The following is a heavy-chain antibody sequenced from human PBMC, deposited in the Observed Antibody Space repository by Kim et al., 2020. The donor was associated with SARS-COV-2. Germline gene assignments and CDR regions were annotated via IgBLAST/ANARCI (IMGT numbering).Heavy chain of an antibody. CDR3: ARHELTRIVVVMGGMDV. V-gene: IGHV5-10-1*01. D-gene: IGHD3-22*01. CDR1: GYSFTSYW. J-gene: IGHJ6*02. CDR2: IDPSDSYT. Sequence: GESLKISCKGSGYSFTSYWISWVRQMPGKGLEWMGRIDPSDSYTNYSPSFQGHVTISADKSISTAYLQWSSLKASDTAMYYCARHELTRIVVVMGGMDVWGQGTTVAVSS.